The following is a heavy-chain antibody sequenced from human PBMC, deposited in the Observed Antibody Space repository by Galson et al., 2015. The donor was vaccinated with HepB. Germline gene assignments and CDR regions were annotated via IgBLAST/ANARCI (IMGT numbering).Heavy chain of an antibody. D-gene: IGHD3-22*01. Sequence: SVKVSCKASGYTFTNYAIHWVRQAPGQRLEWMGWINAGNGHTKYSQKFQGRVTITMDTSARTAYMELSSLRSEDTAVYHCARDQGPIYYNSGGYYYVPYAFDMWGQGTMVTVSS. V-gene: IGHV1-3*01. CDR1: GYTFTNYA. J-gene: IGHJ3*02. CDR2: INAGNGHT. CDR3: ARDQGPIYYNSGGYYYVPYAFDM.